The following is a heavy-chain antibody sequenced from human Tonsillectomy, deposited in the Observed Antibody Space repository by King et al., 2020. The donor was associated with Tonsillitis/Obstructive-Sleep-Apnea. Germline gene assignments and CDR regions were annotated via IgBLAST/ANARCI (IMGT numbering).Heavy chain of an antibody. J-gene: IGHJ6*02. D-gene: IGHD6-13*01. Sequence: VQLVESGGGVVQPGRSLRLSCAASGFTFSSYAMHWVRQAPGKGLEWVAVISYDGSNKYYADSVKGRFTISRDNSKNTLYLQMNSLRVEDTAVYYCARDIAAAGTYYGMDVWGQGTTVIFPS. CDR1: GFTFSSYA. CDR3: ARDIAAAGTYYGMDV. CDR2: ISYDGSNK. V-gene: IGHV3-30*04.